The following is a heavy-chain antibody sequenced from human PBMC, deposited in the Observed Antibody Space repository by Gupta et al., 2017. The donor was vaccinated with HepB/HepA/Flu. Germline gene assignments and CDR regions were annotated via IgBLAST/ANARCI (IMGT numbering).Heavy chain of an antibody. CDR3: AKDLKWNRFVEWFYYYGMDV. J-gene: IGHJ6*02. V-gene: IGHV3-23*01. Sequence: EVQLLESGGGLVQPGGSLRLSCAASGFTFSSYAMSWVRQAPGKGLEWVSAISGSGGSKYYADSVKGRCTISRDNSKNTLYLQRNSLRAEDTAVYYCAKDLKWNRFVEWFYYYGMDVWGQGTTVTVSS. CDR1: GFTFSSYA. CDR2: ISGSGGSK. D-gene: IGHD3-3*01.